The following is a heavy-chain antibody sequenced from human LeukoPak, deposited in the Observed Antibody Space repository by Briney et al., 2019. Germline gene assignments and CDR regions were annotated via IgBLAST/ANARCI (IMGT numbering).Heavy chain of an antibody. CDR1: EFTFNNAW. V-gene: IGHV3-15*01. J-gene: IGHJ4*02. D-gene: IGHD6-19*01. CDR2: IKSKTDGETT. CDR3: TIANNGWYGAN. Sequence: GGSLRLSCAASEFTFNNAWMSWVRQAPGKGLEWVGRIKSKTDGETTDYAAPVKGRFTISRDDSKNTLYLQMDSLKTEDTAVYYCTIANNGWYGANWGQGTLVTVSS.